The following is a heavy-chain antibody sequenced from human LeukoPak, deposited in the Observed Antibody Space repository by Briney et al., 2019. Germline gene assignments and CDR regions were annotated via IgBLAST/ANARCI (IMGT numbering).Heavy chain of an antibody. CDR2: INPSGGST. V-gene: IGHV1-46*01. CDR3: AREYYYDSTVQNLPDY. CDR1: GYTFTSYY. J-gene: IGHJ4*02. Sequence: ASVKISCKASGYTFTSYYMHWVRQAPGQGLEWMGLINPSGGSTSYAQRFQGRVTMTRDTSTSTVYMELSSLRSEDTAVYYCAREYYYDSTVQNLPDYWGQGTLVTVSS. D-gene: IGHD3-22*01.